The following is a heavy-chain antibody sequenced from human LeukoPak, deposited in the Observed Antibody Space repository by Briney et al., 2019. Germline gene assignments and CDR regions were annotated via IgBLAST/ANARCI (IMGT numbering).Heavy chain of an antibody. J-gene: IGHJ4*02. Sequence: GGSLRLSCAASGFTFSNAWMSWVRQAPGKGLEWVSSLSGSGGSPNYANSVKGRFTISRDNSKNTLYLQMNSLRAEDTAVYYCANALGGGNTWYYFDCWGQGTLVTVSS. CDR1: GFTFSNAW. CDR3: ANALGGGNTWYYFDC. CDR2: LSGSGGSP. D-gene: IGHD6-13*01. V-gene: IGHV3-23*01.